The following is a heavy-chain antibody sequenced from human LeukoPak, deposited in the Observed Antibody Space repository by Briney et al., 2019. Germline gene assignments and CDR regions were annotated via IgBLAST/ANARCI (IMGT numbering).Heavy chain of an antibody. D-gene: IGHD3-22*01. J-gene: IGHJ3*02. CDR3: AITMIVESWLNAFDI. CDR2: MNPNSGNT. Sequence: GASVKVSCKASGYTFTGYYMHWVRQATGQGLEWMGWMNPNSGNTGYAQKFQGRVTMTRNTSISTAYMELSSLRSEDTAVYYCAITMIVESWLNAFDIWGQGTMVTVSS. V-gene: IGHV1-8*02. CDR1: GYTFTGYY.